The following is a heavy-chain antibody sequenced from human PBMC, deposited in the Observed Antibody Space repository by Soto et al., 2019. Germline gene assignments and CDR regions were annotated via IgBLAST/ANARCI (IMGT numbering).Heavy chain of an antibody. CDR3: ARGVAAADGMDV. D-gene: IGHD6-13*01. CDR1: GGTFTSYD. V-gene: IGHV1-8*01. Sequence: ASVKVSFKASGGTFTSYDINWLRQATGQGLEWMGWMNPNSGNTGYAQKFQGRVTMTRNTSISTACMELSSLRSEDTAVYYCARGVAAADGMDVWGQGTTVTVSS. CDR2: MNPNSGNT. J-gene: IGHJ6*02.